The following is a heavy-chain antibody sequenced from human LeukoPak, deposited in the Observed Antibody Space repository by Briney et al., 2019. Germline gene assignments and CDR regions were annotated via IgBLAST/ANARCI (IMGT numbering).Heavy chain of an antibody. V-gene: IGHV4-39*07. D-gene: IGHD2-15*01. CDR2: IYYSGST. Sequence: PSETLSLTCTVSGGSISSSSYYWGWIRQPPGKGLEWIGSIYYSGSTYYNPSLKSRVTISVDTSKNQFSLKLSSVTAADTAVYYCARDSCSGGSCYPNWFDPWGQGTLVTVSS. CDR1: GGSISSSSYY. J-gene: IGHJ5*02. CDR3: ARDSCSGGSCYPNWFDP.